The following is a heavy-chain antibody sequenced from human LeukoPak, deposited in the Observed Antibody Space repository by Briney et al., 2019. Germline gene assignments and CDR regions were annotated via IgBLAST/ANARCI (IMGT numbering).Heavy chain of an antibody. CDR1: GGSLSGYF. J-gene: IGHJ4*02. Sequence: SETLSLTCAVYGGSLSGYFWSWIRQPPGKGLEWIGEINHSGSTNHNPSLKSRVTMSVDTSKNQFSLKLTSVTAADTAVYYCARVARRGYTYGYPDYWGQGTLVTVSS. CDR2: INHSGST. D-gene: IGHD5-12*01. V-gene: IGHV4-34*01. CDR3: ARVARRGYTYGYPDY.